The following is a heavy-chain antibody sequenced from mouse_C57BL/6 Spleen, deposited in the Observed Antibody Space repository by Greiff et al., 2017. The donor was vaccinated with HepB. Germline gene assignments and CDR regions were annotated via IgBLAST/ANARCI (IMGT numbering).Heavy chain of an antibody. J-gene: IGHJ3*01. V-gene: IGHV5-4*01. D-gene: IGHD2-2*01. CDR1: GFTFSSYA. CDR3: ARSMVTTKAWFAY. Sequence: VQLKESGGGLVKPGGSLKLSCAASGFTFSSYAMSWVRQTPEKRLEWVATISDGGSYTYYPDNVKGRFTISRDNAKNNLYLQMSHLKSEDTAMYYCARSMVTTKAWFAYWGQGTLVTVSA. CDR2: ISDGGSYT.